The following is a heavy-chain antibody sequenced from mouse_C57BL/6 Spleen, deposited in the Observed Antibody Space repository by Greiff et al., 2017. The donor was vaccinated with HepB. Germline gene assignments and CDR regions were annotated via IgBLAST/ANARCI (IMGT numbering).Heavy chain of an antibody. J-gene: IGHJ2*01. V-gene: IGHV1-81*01. CDR1: GYTFTSYG. D-gene: IGHD1-1*01. CDR3: ARGEGGYGSSYDY. CDR2: IYPRSGNT. Sequence: VQLKESGAELARPGASVKLSCKASGYTFTSYGISWVKQRTGQGLEWIGEIYPRSGNTYYNEKFKGKATLTADKSSSTAYMELRSLTSEDSAVYFCARGEGGYGSSYDYWGQGTTLTVSS.